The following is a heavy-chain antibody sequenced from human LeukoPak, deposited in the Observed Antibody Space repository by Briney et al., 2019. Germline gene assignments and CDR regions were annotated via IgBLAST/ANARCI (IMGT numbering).Heavy chain of an antibody. D-gene: IGHD7-27*01. CDR1: GYTFTSYY. Sequence: ASVKVSYKASGYTFTSYYMHWVREAPGQGLEWMGIINPSGGSTSYAQKFQGRVTMTRDTSTSTVYMELSSLRSEDTAVYYRATLGSFDYWGQGTLVTVSS. CDR2: INPSGGST. J-gene: IGHJ4*02. V-gene: IGHV1-46*01. CDR3: ATLGSFDY.